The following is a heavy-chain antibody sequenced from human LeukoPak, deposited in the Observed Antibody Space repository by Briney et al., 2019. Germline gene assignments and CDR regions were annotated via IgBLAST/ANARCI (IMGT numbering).Heavy chain of an antibody. CDR3: ARDGYSGYDSYYYYYGMDV. V-gene: IGHV4-59*01. CDR1: GVSISSYY. Sequence: SETLSLTCTVSGVSISSYYWSWIRQPPGKGLEWIGYTYYSGSTNYNPSLKSRVTISVDTSKNQFSLKLSSVTAADTAVYYCARDGYSGYDSYYYYYGMDVWGQGTTVTVSS. J-gene: IGHJ6*02. D-gene: IGHD5-12*01. CDR2: TYYSGST.